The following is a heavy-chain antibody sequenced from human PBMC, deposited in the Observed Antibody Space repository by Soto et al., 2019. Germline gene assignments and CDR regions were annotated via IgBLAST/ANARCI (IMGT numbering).Heavy chain of an antibody. D-gene: IGHD5-18*01. J-gene: IGHJ6*02. CDR3: ARGDTAIYYYYYDMDV. CDR1: GGTFSSHA. V-gene: IGHV1-69*13. Sequence: ASVKVSCKASGGTFSSHAISWVRHPPGQGLEWMGGIIRIFGTANYAQKFQGRVTITADESTSTAYMELSSLRSEDTAVYYCARGDTAIYYYYYDMDVWGQGTMVTVSS. CDR2: IIRIFGTA.